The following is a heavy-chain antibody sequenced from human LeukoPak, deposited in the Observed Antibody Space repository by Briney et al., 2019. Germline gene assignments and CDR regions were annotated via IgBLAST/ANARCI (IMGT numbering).Heavy chain of an antibody. J-gene: IGHJ1*01. Sequence: GGSLRLSCAVSGFTFRSYSMNWVRQAPGKGLEWVSSISSSSYYIYYADSVRGRFTITRDNAKNSLYLQMNSLRAEDTAVYYCARDEEEGYCSSTNCYPQYFQHWGRGTLVTVSS. CDR1: GFTFRSYS. D-gene: IGHD2-2*01. CDR2: ISSSSYYI. V-gene: IGHV3-21*01. CDR3: ARDEEEGYCSSTNCYPQYFQH.